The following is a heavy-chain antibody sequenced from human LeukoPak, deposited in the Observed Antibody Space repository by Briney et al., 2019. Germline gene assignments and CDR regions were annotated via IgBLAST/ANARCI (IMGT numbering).Heavy chain of an antibody. V-gene: IGHV3-20*04. D-gene: IGHD4-11*01. Sequence: RTGGSLRLSCAASGFTFDDYGMNWVRQAPGKGLEWVSGINWNGGNTDYADSVKGRFTISRDNAKKSLYLQVNSLRAEDTALYYCARDKSNHFFDYWGQGTLVTVSS. J-gene: IGHJ4*02. CDR2: INWNGGNT. CDR1: GFTFDDYG. CDR3: ARDKSNHFFDY.